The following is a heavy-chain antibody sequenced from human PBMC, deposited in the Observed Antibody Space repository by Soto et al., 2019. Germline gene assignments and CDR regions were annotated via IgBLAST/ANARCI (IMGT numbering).Heavy chain of an antibody. D-gene: IGHD3-10*01. CDR2: IVVGSGNT. J-gene: IGHJ6*02. CDR1: GFTFTSSA. CDR3: AAAGTGNYYGMDV. Sequence: GASVKVSCKASGFTFTSSAVQWVRQARGQRLEWIGWIVVGSGNTNYAQKFQERVTITRDMSTSTAYMELSSLRSEDTAAYYCAAAGTGNYYGMDVWGQGTTVTVSS. V-gene: IGHV1-58*01.